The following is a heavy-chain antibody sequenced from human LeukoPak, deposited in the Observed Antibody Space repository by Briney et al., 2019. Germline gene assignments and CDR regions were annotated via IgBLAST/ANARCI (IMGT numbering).Heavy chain of an antibody. J-gene: IGHJ5*02. CDR3: AKADLTYYDILTGANNWFDP. CDR1: GFTFSSYG. V-gene: IGHV3-30*02. Sequence: PGGSLRLSCAASGFTFSSYGMHWVRQAPGKGLEWVAFIRYDGSNKYYADSVKGRFTISRDNSKNTLYLQMNSLRAEDTAVYYCAKADLTYYDILTGANNWFDPWGQGTLVTVSS. D-gene: IGHD3-9*01. CDR2: IRYDGSNK.